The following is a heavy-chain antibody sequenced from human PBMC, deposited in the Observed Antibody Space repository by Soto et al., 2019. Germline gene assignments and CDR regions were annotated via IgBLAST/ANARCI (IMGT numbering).Heavy chain of an antibody. J-gene: IGHJ4*02. CDR1: GGSISNYY. V-gene: IGHV4-59*01. CDR3: ARDHPHSYGVYYFDY. CDR2: IYSSGST. D-gene: IGHD5-18*01. Sequence: PSETLSLTCTVSGGSISNYYWNWIRQSPGKGLEWIGYIYSSGSTHYNPFLQNRVTISIDTSKNQVSLKVNSVTAADTAVYYCARDHPHSYGVYYFDYWGQGTPVTV.